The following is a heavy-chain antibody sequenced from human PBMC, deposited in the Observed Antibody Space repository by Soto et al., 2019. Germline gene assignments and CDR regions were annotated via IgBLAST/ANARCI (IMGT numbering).Heavy chain of an antibody. CDR3: AKEHGKKQWLVPGYYYYYGMDV. Sequence: GGSLRLSCAASGFTFSSYGMHWVRQAPGKGLEWVAVISYDGSNKYYADSVKGRFTISRDNSKNTLYLQMNSLRAEDTAVYYCAKEHGKKQWLVPGYYYYYGMDVWGQGTTVTVSS. CDR2: ISYDGSNK. J-gene: IGHJ6*02. V-gene: IGHV3-30*18. CDR1: GFTFSSYG. D-gene: IGHD6-19*01.